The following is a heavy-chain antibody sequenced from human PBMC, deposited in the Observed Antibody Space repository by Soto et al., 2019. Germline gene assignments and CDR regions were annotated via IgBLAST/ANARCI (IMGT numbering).Heavy chain of an antibody. Sequence: SETLSLTCTVSGGSISSSSYYWGWIRQPPGKGLEWIGSIYYSGSTYYNPSLKSRVTISVDTSKNQFSLKLSSVTAADTAVYYCARQAAPMYSSSWYFYFDYWGQGTLVTVSS. D-gene: IGHD6-13*01. CDR1: GGSISSSSYY. CDR3: ARQAAPMYSSSWYFYFDY. J-gene: IGHJ4*02. CDR2: IYYSGST. V-gene: IGHV4-39*01.